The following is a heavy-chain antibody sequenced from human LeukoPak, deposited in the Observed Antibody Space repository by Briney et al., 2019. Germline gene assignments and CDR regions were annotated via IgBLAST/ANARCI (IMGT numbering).Heavy chain of an antibody. CDR1: GGSINSSSLY. CDR2: IYYSGST. D-gene: IGHD3-9*01. CDR3: TRHFYDFLTGFYI. J-gene: IGHJ4*02. V-gene: IGHV4-39*01. Sequence: SETLSLTCTVSGGSINSSSLYWGWICQPPGKGLEWIGSIYYSGSTYYNPSLKSRVTISVDTSKNQFSLKLSSVTAADTAVYYCTRHFYDFLTGFYIWGQGTLVTVSS.